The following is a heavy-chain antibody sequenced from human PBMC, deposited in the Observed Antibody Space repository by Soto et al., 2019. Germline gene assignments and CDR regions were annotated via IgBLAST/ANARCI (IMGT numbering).Heavy chain of an antibody. CDR1: GFTFSSYS. D-gene: IGHD2-15*01. CDR2: ISSSSSYI. Sequence: EVQLVESGGGLVKPGGSLRLSCAASGFTFSSYSMNWVRQAPGKGLEWVSSISSSSSYIYYADSVKGRFTISRDNAKNSLYQQMNSLRAEDTAVYYCARVVVAAVYFDYWGQGTLVTVSS. V-gene: IGHV3-21*01. CDR3: ARVVVAAVYFDY. J-gene: IGHJ4*02.